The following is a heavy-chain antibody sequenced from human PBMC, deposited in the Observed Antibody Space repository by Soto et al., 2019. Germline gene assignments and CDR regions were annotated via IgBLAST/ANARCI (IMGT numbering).Heavy chain of an antibody. J-gene: IGHJ4*02. V-gene: IGHV4-34*01. Sequence: SETPSLTCAVYGGSFSGYYWSWIRQPPGKGLEWIGEINHSGSTNYNPSLKSRVTISVDTSKNQFSLKLSSVTAADTAVYYCAQTVVVATLVMDYWGQGTLVTVSS. D-gene: IGHD2-15*01. CDR1: GGSFSGYY. CDR2: INHSGST. CDR3: AQTVVVATLVMDY.